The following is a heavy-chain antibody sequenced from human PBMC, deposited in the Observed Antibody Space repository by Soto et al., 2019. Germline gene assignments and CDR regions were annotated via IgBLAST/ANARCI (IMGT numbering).Heavy chain of an antibody. Sequence: NPSETLSLTCTVSGGSISSGDYYWSWIRQPPGKGLEWIGYIYYSGSTYYNPSLKSRVTISVDTSKNQFSLKLSSVTAADTAVYYCARESTVDTAMVDGFVVVDPWGQGTLVTVSS. D-gene: IGHD5-18*01. J-gene: IGHJ5*02. V-gene: IGHV4-30-4*01. CDR1: GGSISSGDYY. CDR3: ARESTVDTAMVDGFVVVDP. CDR2: IYYSGST.